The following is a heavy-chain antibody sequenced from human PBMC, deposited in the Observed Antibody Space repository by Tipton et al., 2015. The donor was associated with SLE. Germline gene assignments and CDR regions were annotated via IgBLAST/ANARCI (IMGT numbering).Heavy chain of an antibody. J-gene: IGHJ4*02. V-gene: IGHV4-34*01. CDR3: ARGGVVGATLPFGY. CDR2: INHSGST. D-gene: IGHD1-26*01. Sequence: LSLTYAVYGGSFSGYYWSWIRQPPGKGLEWIGEINHSGSTNYNPSLKSRVTISVDTSKNQFSLKLSSVTAADTAVYYCARGGVVGATLPFGYWGQGTLVTVSS. CDR1: GGSFSGYY.